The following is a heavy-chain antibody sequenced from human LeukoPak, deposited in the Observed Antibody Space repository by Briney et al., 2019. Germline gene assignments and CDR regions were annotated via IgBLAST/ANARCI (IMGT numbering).Heavy chain of an antibody. Sequence: AGGSLRLSCAASGFTFSSYGMHWVRQAPGKGLEWVAFIRYDGSNKYYADSVKGRFTISRDNSKNTLYLQMNSLRAEDTAVYYCAKRHPVPAAPGIWGQGTLVTVSS. CDR3: AKRHPVPAAPGI. J-gene: IGHJ4*02. CDR1: GFTFSSYG. D-gene: IGHD2-2*01. V-gene: IGHV3-30*02. CDR2: IRYDGSNK.